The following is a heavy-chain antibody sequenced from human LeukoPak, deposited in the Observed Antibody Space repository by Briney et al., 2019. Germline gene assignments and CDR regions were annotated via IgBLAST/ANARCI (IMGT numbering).Heavy chain of an antibody. D-gene: IGHD2-2*01. CDR3: ARLGYCSSTSCYSLFYYYYYMDV. CDR1: GGSISSSSYY. CDR2: IYYSGSP. V-gene: IGHV4-39*01. Sequence: SETLSLTCTVSGGSISSSSYYWGWIRQPPGKGLEWVGRIYYSGSPYYSPSLKSRVTISVDTSKNQFPLKLSSVTAADTAVYYCARLGYCSSTSCYSLFYYYYYMDVWGKGTTVTVSS. J-gene: IGHJ6*03.